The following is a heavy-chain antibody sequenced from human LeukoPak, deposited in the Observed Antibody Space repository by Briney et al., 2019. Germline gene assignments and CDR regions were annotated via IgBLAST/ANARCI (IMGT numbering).Heavy chain of an antibody. CDR1: GGSFSGYY. J-gene: IGHJ4*02. CDR2: INHSGST. CDR3: ASSSDEYSSGWYGSALNY. Sequence: SETLSLTCAVYGGSFSGYYWSWIRQPPGKGLEWIGEINHSGSTNYNPSLKSRVTISVDTSKNQFSLKLSSVTAADTAVYYCASSSDEYSSGWYGSALNYWGQGTLVTVSS. D-gene: IGHD6-19*01. V-gene: IGHV4-34*01.